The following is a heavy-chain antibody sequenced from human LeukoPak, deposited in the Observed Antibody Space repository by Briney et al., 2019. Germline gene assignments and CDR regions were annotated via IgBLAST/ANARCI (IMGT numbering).Heavy chain of an antibody. CDR3: ARELVVVPAAIYYFDY. CDR1: SYSISSGYY. J-gene: IGHJ4*02. CDR2: IYHSGST. D-gene: IGHD2-2*01. Sequence: SETLSLTCTVSSYSISSGYYWGWIRQPPGKGLEWIGSIYHSGSTYYNPSLKSRVTISVDTSKNQFSLKLSSVTAADTAVYYCARELVVVPAAIYYFDYWGQGTLVTVSS. V-gene: IGHV4-38-2*02.